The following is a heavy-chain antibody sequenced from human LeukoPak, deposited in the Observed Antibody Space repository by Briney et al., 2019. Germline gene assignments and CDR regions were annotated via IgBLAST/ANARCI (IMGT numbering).Heavy chain of an antibody. V-gene: IGHV4-59*08. CDR3: ARHRAAYCGGDCDLDY. J-gene: IGHJ4*02. CDR1: GGSFSGYY. CDR2: IYYSGST. D-gene: IGHD2-21*02. Sequence: SETLSLTCAVYGGSFSGYYWSWIRQPPGKGLEWIGYIYYSGSTNYNPSLKSRVTISVDTSKNQFSLKLSSVTAADTAVYYCARHRAAYCGGDCDLDYWGQGTLVTVSS.